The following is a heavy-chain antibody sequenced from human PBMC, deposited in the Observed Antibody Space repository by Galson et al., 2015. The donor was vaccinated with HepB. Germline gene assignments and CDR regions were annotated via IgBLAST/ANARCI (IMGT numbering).Heavy chain of an antibody. CDR1: GFTFSNYG. D-gene: IGHD4-23*01. J-gene: IGHJ4*02. CDR2: ISSDGSNK. Sequence: SLRLSCAASGFTFSNYGIHWVRQAPGKGLEWVAVISSDGSNKYYADSVKGRFTISRDNSKNTLYLQMNSLRAEDTAVYYCAKGIYGGKGPTDNWGQGTLVPVPS. V-gene: IGHV3-30*18. CDR3: AKGIYGGKGPTDN.